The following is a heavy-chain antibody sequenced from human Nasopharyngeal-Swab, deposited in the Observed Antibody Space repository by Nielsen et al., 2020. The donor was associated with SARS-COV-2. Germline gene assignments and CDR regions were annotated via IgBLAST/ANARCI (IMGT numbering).Heavy chain of an antibody. CDR2: INHSGST. Sequence: SETLSLTCAVYGGSFSGYYWSWIRQPPGKGLEWIGEINHSGSTNYNPSLKSRVTISVDTSKNQFSLKLSSVTAADTAVYYCARTRRYYCSGGSCYPGYYYYMDVWGKGTTVTVSS. CDR1: GGSFSGYY. V-gene: IGHV4-34*01. J-gene: IGHJ6*03. D-gene: IGHD2-15*01. CDR3: ARTRRYYCSGGSCYPGYYYYMDV.